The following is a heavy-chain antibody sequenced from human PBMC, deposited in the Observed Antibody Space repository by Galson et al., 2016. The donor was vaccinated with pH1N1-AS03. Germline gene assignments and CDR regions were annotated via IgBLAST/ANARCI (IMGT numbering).Heavy chain of an antibody. Sequence: SLRLSCAATGFTFDYYAMHWIRQRPGKGLEWVSGIRWDGATGYADSVQGRLTISSDQAKTSLYLQMTSLKIEDPALYYCVRDMGTTTAASGFWGQGILVTVSS. CDR2: IRWDGAT. CDR3: VRDMGTTTAASGF. D-gene: IGHD6-13*01. CDR1: GFTFDYYA. J-gene: IGHJ4*02. V-gene: IGHV3-9*01.